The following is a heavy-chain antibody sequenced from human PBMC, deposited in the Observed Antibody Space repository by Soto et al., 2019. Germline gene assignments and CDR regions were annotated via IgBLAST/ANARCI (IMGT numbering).Heavy chain of an antibody. CDR3: ARDLSGDNFYYYYGMAV. CDR2: IWYDGSNK. D-gene: IGHD3-22*01. V-gene: IGHV3-33*01. J-gene: IGHJ6*02. Sequence: QVQLVESGGGVVQPGRSLRLSCAASGFTFSSYGMHWVRQAPVKGLEWVAVIWYDGSNKYYADSVKGRFTISRDNSKNTLYLQMNSLKAEDTVVYYCARDLSGDNFYYYYGMAVWVQGTTVTVSS. CDR1: GFTFSSYG.